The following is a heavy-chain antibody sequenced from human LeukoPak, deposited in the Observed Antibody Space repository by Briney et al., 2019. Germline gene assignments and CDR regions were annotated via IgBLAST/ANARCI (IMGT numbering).Heavy chain of an antibody. CDR3: ASPRGVSLYYFDY. CDR1: GYTFTHHG. V-gene: IGHV1-69*13. J-gene: IGHJ4*02. Sequence: GASVKVSCKASGYTFTHHGISWVRQAPGQGLEWMGGIIPIFGTANYAQKFQGRVTITADESTSTAYMELSSLRSEDTAVYYCASPRGVSLYYFDYWGQGTLVTVSS. D-gene: IGHD3-10*01. CDR2: IIPIFGTA.